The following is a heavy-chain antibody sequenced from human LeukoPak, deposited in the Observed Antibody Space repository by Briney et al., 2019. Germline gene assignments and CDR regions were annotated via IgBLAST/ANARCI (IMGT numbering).Heavy chain of an antibody. V-gene: IGHV4-30-2*01. CDR2: IYHSGST. D-gene: IGHD6-13*01. Sequence: SQTLSLTCAVSGGSISSGGYSWSWIRQPPGKGLEWIGYIYHSGSTYYNPSLKSRVTVSVDRSKNQFSLELSSVTAADSAVYYCARGRGMAAAGTVGFALWGRETVVSVSS. CDR3: ARGRGMAAAGTVGFAL. CDR1: GGSISSGGYS. J-gene: IGHJ5*02.